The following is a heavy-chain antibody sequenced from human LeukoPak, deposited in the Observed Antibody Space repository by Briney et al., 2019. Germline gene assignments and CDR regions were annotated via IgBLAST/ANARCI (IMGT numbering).Heavy chain of an antibody. Sequence: GESLKISCKGSGYSFTTFWIAWVRQMPGKGLEWMGIIYPGDSDTRYSPSFQGQVTFSADKSISTAYLQWSSLKASDSAVYYCARLGGSGTYYPLDYWGQGALVTVSS. D-gene: IGHD3-10*01. V-gene: IGHV5-51*01. J-gene: IGHJ4*02. CDR3: ARLGGSGTYYPLDY. CDR2: IYPGDSDT. CDR1: GYSFTTFW.